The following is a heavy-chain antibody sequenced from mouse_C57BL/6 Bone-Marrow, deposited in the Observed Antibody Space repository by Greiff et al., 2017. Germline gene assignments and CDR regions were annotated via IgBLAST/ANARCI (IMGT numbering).Heavy chain of an antibody. D-gene: IGHD1-1*01. CDR3: ARDYYGSSSYFDY. Sequence: EVMLVESGGGLVKPGGSLKLSCAASGFTFSDYGMHWVRQAPEKGLEWVAYISSGSSTIYYADTVKGRFTLSRDNAKNTLFLQMTSLRSEDTAMDYCARDYYGSSSYFDYWGQGTTLTVSS. CDR2: ISSGSSTI. J-gene: IGHJ2*01. CDR1: GFTFSDYG. V-gene: IGHV5-17*01.